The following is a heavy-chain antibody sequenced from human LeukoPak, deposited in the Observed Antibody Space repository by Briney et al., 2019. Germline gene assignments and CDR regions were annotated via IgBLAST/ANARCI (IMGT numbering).Heavy chain of an antibody. CDR3: AKVISNLHCSSTSCSPPLFDY. J-gene: IGHJ4*02. V-gene: IGHV3-23*01. CDR2: ISGSGGST. Sequence: TGGSLRLSCAASGFTFSSCGMSWVRQAPGKGLEWVSAISGSGGSTYYADSVKGRFTISRDNSKNTLYLQMNSLRAEDTAVYYCAKVISNLHCSSTSCSPPLFDYWGQGTLVTVSS. CDR1: GFTFSSCG. D-gene: IGHD2-2*01.